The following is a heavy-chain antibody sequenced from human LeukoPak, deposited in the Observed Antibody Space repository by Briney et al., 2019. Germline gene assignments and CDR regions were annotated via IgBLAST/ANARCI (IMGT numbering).Heavy chain of an antibody. CDR3: ARDSDILTVEVYFDY. CDR1: GYTFTSYG. CDR2: ISAYNGNT. Sequence: ASVKVSCKASGYTFTSYGISWVRQAPGQGLEWMGWISAYNGNTNYAQKLQGRVTMTTDTSTSTAYMELRSLRSDDTAVYYCARDSDILTVEVYFDYWGQGTLVTVSS. V-gene: IGHV1-18*01. D-gene: IGHD3-9*01. J-gene: IGHJ4*02.